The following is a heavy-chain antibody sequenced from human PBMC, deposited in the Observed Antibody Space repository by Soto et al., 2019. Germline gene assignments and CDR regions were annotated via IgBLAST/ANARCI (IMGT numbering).Heavy chain of an antibody. V-gene: IGHV1-3*01. CDR1: GYTFTSYA. D-gene: IGHD5-18*01. Sequence: ASVKVSCKASGYTFTSYAMHWVRQAPGQRLEWMGWINAGNGNTKYSQKFQGRVTITRDTSASTAYMELSSLRSEDTAVYYCARAKPIQLWTNLPFDYWGQGTLVTVSS. CDR3: ARAKPIQLWTNLPFDY. J-gene: IGHJ4*02. CDR2: INAGNGNT.